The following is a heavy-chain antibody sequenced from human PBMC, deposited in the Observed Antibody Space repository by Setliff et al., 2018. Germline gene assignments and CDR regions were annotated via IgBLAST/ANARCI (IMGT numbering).Heavy chain of an antibody. CDR3: ARAISGWYSAHYYYMDV. D-gene: IGHD6-19*01. CDR2: INYSGIT. CDR1: GGSITSSYY. Sequence: PSETLSLTCTVSGGSITSSYYWGWIRQPPGKGLEWIGSINYSGITYCSPSLKSRVIVSVDASKNQLSLNLRSVTAADTAVYYCARAISGWYSAHYYYMDVWGKGTTVTVSS. J-gene: IGHJ6*03. V-gene: IGHV4-39*01.